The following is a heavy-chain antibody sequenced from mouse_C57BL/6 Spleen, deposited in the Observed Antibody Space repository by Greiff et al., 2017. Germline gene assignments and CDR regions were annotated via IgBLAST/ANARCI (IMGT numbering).Heavy chain of an antibody. V-gene: IGHV1-64*01. J-gene: IGHJ1*03. CDR3: ARSGGYDYDEGYFDV. D-gene: IGHD2-4*01. CDR2: IHPNSGSP. CDR1: GYTFTSSW. Sequence: QVQLKQPGAELVKPGASVKLSCKASGYTFTSSWLHWVKQRPGQGLEWIGMIHPNSGSPNYNEKFKSKATLTVDKSTSTDYMQFSSRTSEDSAVYYCARSGGYDYDEGYFDVWGTGTAVTVSS.